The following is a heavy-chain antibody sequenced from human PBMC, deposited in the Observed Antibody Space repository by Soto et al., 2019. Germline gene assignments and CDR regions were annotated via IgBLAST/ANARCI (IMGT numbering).Heavy chain of an antibody. Sequence: ASVKVSCKVSGYTLTELSMHWVRQAPGKGLEWMGGFDPEDGETIYAQKFQGRVTMTADTSTDTAYMELSSLRSEDTAVYYCSTGITIVGVVITIFDYWGQGTLVTVSS. CDR3: STGITIVGVVITIFDY. CDR2: FDPEDGET. CDR1: GYTLTELS. V-gene: IGHV1-24*01. J-gene: IGHJ4*02. D-gene: IGHD3-3*01.